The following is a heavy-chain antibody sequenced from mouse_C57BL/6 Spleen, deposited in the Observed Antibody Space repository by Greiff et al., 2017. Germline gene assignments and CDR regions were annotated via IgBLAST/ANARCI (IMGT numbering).Heavy chain of an antibody. V-gene: IGHV1-39*01. J-gene: IGHJ3*01. D-gene: IGHD2-4*01. CDR3: ARDGDYDERFAY. Sequence: EVQGVESGPELVKPGASVKLSCKASGYSFTDYNMNWVKQSNGTSLEWIGVINPNYGTTSYNQKLKGKATLTVDQSSSTAYMQLNSLTSEDSAVYYCARDGDYDERFAYWGQGTLVTVSA. CDR2: INPNYGTT. CDR1: GYSFTDYN.